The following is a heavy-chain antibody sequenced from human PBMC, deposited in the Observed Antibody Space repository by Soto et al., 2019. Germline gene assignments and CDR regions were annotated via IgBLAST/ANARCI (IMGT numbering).Heavy chain of an antibody. CDR3: ARGELSGYPLRGDAFDI. D-gene: IGHD3-22*01. V-gene: IGHV1-18*01. CDR1: GYTFTSYG. CDR2: ISAYNGNT. Sequence: GASVKVSCKASGYTFTSYGISWVLQAPGQGLEWMGWISAYNGNTNYAQKLQGRVTMTTDTSTSTAYMELRSLRSDDTAVYYCARGELSGYPLRGDAFDIRGQGTMVTVSS. J-gene: IGHJ3*02.